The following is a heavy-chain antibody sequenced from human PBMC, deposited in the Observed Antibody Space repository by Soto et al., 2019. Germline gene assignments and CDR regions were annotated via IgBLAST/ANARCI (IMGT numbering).Heavy chain of an antibody. D-gene: IGHD6-19*01. CDR2: ILGGGAST. V-gene: IGHV3-23*01. CDR3: ARDYKICSYNSGCLPHAFDF. Sequence: PGGSLRLSCAASGFTFSTYVMNWVRQAPGQGLEGVSSILGGGASTYYADSVRGRFTISRDNSKNTLYLQMNSLRAEDTAVYYCARDYKICSYNSGCLPHAFDFSGRGTMVIVSS. J-gene: IGHJ3*01. CDR1: GFTFSTYV.